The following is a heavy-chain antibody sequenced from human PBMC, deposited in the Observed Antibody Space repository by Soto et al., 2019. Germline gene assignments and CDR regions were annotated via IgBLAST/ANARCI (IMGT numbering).Heavy chain of an antibody. CDR1: GFTFDNYA. CDR3: AKDGGRVIITFDY. J-gene: IGHJ4*02. D-gene: IGHD3-22*01. CDR2: ISGSTGST. V-gene: IGHV3-23*01. Sequence: EVQLLESGGGLVQPGGSLRLSCAASGFTFDNYAMSWVRQAPGKGLEWVSVISGSTGSTYYADSVKGRFTISRHNSKNTLYLQMNSLRAEDTAVYYCAKDGGRVIITFDYWGQGTLVTVSS.